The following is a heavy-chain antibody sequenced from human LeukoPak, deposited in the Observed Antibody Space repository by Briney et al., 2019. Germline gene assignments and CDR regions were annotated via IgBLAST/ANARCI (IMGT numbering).Heavy chain of an antibody. V-gene: IGHV4-59*08. CDR3: ARSTQTYYDFWSGYYGSGWFDP. CDR2: NYNSVGP. CDR1: GGSISGHY. D-gene: IGHD3-3*01. J-gene: IGHJ5*02. Sequence: SQTLSLTCTVSGGSISGHYWSWVRQPPGKGLEWIGYNYNSVGPNYNPSLKSRVTISVDTSKNQFSLKLSSVTAADTAVYYCARSTQTYYDFWSGYYGSGWFDPWGQGTLVTVSS.